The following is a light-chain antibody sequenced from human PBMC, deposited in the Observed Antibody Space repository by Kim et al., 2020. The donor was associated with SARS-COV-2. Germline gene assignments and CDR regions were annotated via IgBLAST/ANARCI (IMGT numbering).Light chain of an antibody. J-gene: IGLJ1*01. Sequence: SYELTQPPSVSVAPGKTATITCGGNNIGSKSVHWYQQKPGQAPVLVIYYDSDRPSGIPERFSGSNSGNTASLTINRVEAGHEADYYCQVWDSSSDHYVFG. V-gene: IGLV3-21*01. CDR1: NIGSKS. CDR3: QVWDSSSDHYV. CDR2: YDS.